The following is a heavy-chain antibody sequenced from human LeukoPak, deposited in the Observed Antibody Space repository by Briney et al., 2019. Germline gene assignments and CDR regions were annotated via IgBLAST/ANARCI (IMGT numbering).Heavy chain of an antibody. Sequence: ASVKVSCKTSGGTFSSYAISWVRQAPGQGLEWMGRIIPILGIANYAQKFQGRVTITADKSTSTAYMELSSLRSEDTAAYYCASGILTYYYDSSGYHPLDYWGQGTLVTVSS. V-gene: IGHV1-69*04. D-gene: IGHD3-22*01. CDR2: IIPILGIA. CDR3: ASGILTYYYDSSGYHPLDY. CDR1: GGTFSSYA. J-gene: IGHJ4*02.